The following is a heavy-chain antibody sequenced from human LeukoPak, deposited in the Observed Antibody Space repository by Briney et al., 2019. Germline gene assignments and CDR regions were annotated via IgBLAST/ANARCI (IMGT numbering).Heavy chain of an antibody. J-gene: IGHJ4*02. CDR1: GFTFSSYG. Sequence: GGSLRLSCAASGFTFSSYGMHWVRQAPGKGLEWVAVISYDGGNKYYADSVKGRFTISRDNSKNTLYLQMNSLRAEDTAVYYCARESGDGYNFNYWGQGTLVTVSS. CDR3: ARESGDGYNFNY. D-gene: IGHD5-24*01. V-gene: IGHV3-30*03. CDR2: ISYDGGNK.